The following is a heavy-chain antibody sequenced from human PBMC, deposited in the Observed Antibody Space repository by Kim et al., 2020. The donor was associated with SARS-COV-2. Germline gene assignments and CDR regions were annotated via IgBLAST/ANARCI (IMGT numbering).Heavy chain of an antibody. CDR2: ISSSGGT. Sequence: SETLSLTCTVSGGSIGTYYYNWIRHSPRKGLEWIGHISSSGGTNYNPSLRSRVTISSDMSNNQFSLRLTFVTAADTAVYFCAGGSGWLTADWGQGTLVTVSS. V-gene: IGHV4-59*13. CDR3: AGGSGWLTAD. J-gene: IGHJ4*02. CDR1: GGSIGTYY. D-gene: IGHD2-21*02.